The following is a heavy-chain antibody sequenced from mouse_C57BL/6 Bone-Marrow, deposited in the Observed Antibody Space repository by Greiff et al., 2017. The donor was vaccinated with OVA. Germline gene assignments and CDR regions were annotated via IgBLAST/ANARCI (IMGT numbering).Heavy chain of an antibody. J-gene: IGHJ2*01. Sequence: QVQLQQSGAELVKPGASVKISCKASGYAFSSYWMNWVKQRPGKGLEWIGQIYPGDGDTNYNGKFKGKATLTADKSSSTAYMQLSSLTSEDSAVYFCARGNYSIYYFDYWGQGTTLTVSS. V-gene: IGHV1-80*01. CDR3: ARGNYSIYYFDY. CDR2: IYPGDGDT. D-gene: IGHD2-5*01. CDR1: GYAFSSYW.